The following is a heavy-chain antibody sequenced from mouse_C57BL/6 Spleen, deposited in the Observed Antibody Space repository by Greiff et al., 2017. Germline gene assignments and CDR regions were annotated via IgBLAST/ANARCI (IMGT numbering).Heavy chain of an antibody. V-gene: IGHV1-5*01. CDR1: GYTFTSYW. CDR3: TTYSPYDYDLYYFDY. Sequence: EVQLQESGTVLARPGASVKMSCKTSGYTFTSYWMHWVKQRPGQGLEWIGAIYPGNSDTSYNQKFKGKAKLTAVTSASTAYMELSSLTNEDSAVYYCTTYSPYDYDLYYFDYWGQGTTLTVSS. D-gene: IGHD2-4*01. J-gene: IGHJ2*01. CDR2: IYPGNSDT.